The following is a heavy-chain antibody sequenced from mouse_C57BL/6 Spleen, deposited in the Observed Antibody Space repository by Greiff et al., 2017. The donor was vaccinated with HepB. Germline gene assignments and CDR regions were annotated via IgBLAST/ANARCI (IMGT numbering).Heavy chain of an antibody. V-gene: IGHV3-1*01. Sequence: EVQLQQSGPGMVKPSQSLSLTCTVTGYSITSGYDWHWIRHFPGNKLEWMGYISYSGSTNYNPSLKSRISITHDTSKNHFFLKLNSVTTEDTATYYCARDDGYGFAYWGQGTLVTVSA. CDR2: ISYSGST. CDR3: ARDDGYGFAY. D-gene: IGHD2-3*01. J-gene: IGHJ3*01. CDR1: GYSITSGYD.